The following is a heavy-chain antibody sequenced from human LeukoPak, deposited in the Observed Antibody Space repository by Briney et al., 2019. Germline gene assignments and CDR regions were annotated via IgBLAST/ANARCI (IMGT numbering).Heavy chain of an antibody. CDR2: INPNSGGT. J-gene: IGHJ3*02. CDR1: GYTFTGYY. CDR3: ARSLGTYYYGSGSYGRDAFDI. Sequence: ASVKVSCNASGYTFTGYYMHWVRQAPGQGLEWMGWINPNSGGTNYAQKFQGRVTMTRDTSISTAYMELSRLRSDDTAVYYCARSLGTYYYGSGSYGRDAFDIWGQGTMVTVSS. D-gene: IGHD3-10*01. V-gene: IGHV1-2*02.